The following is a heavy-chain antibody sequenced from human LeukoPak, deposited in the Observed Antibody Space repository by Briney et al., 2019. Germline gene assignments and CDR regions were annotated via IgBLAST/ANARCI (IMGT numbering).Heavy chain of an antibody. CDR2: INHSGST. CDR1: GGSFSGYY. Sequence: SETLSLTCAAYGGSFSGYYWSWIRQPPGKGLEWIGEINHSGSTNYNPSLKSRVTISVDTSKNQFSLKLSSVTAADTAVYYCARAHYFLYYYYYGMDVWGQGTTVTVSS. CDR3: ARAHYFLYYYYYGMDV. D-gene: IGHD2/OR15-2a*01. V-gene: IGHV4-34*01. J-gene: IGHJ6*02.